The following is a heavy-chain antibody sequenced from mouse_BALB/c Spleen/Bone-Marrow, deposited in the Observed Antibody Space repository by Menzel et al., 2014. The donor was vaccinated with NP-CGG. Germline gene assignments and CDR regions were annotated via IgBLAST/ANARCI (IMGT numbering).Heavy chain of an antibody. D-gene: IGHD1-1*02. Sequence: SGPELVKPGALVKISCKASGYTFTSYDINWVKQRPGQGLEWIGWIYPGDGSTKYNEKLKGKATLTADKSSSTAYMQLSSLTSENSADYFCARSRGDSMDYWGQGTSVTVSS. CDR3: ARSRGDSMDY. J-gene: IGHJ4*01. CDR2: IYPGDGST. CDR1: GYTFTSYD. V-gene: IGHV1S33*01.